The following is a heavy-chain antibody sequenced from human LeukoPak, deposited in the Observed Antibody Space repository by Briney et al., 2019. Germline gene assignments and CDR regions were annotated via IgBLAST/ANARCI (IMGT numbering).Heavy chain of an antibody. CDR2: IYTDGSST. D-gene: IGHD2-21*01. J-gene: IGHJ6*03. CDR3: ARGSASGASNYYYYMDV. CDR1: GFTFSNYW. Sequence: GGSLRLSCAASGFTFSNYWMHWVRQAPGKGLVWVSRIYTDGSSTPYADSVKGRFTISRDTARSALYLQLNSLRAEDTAVYYCARGSASGASNYYYYMDVGGKGTTVTVSS. V-gene: IGHV3-74*01.